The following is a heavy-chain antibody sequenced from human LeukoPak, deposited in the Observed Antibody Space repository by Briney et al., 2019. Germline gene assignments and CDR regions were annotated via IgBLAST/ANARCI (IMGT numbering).Heavy chain of an antibody. D-gene: IGHD1-1*01. CDR1: GFTFSSYG. CDR2: ISYDGSNK. V-gene: IGHV3-30*18. CDR3: AKVEGASKASVY. J-gene: IGHJ4*02. Sequence: PGGSLRLSCAASGFTFSSYGMHWVRQAPGKGLEWVAVISYDGSNKYYADSVKGRFTISRDNSKNTLYLQMYSLRAEDTAVYYCAKVEGASKASVYWGQGALVTVSS.